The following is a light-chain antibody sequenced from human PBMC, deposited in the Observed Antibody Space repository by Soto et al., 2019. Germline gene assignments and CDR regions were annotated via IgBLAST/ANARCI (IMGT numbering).Light chain of an antibody. CDR2: QNN. J-gene: IGLJ2*01. V-gene: IGLV3-1*01. CDR1: KLGEKY. Sequence: SYELTQPPSVSVSPGQTASITCSGDKLGEKYACWYQQKPGQSPVLVIYQNNKRPSGIPERFSGSNSGNTATLTISGTQAMDEAVYYCQAWDSRGVFGGGTKLTVL. CDR3: QAWDSRGV.